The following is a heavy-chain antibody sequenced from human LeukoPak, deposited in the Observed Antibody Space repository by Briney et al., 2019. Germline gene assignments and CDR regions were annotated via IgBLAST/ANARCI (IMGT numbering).Heavy chain of an antibody. V-gene: IGHV4-31*03. Sequence: SETLSLTCTVSGGSISSGGYYWSWIRQHPGKGLEWIGYIYYSGSTYYNPSLKSRVTISVDTSKNQFSLKLSSVTAADTAVYHCASRVGATGYFDYWGQGTLVTVSS. CDR2: IYYSGST. CDR3: ASRVGATGYFDY. CDR1: GGSISSGGYY. D-gene: IGHD1-26*01. J-gene: IGHJ4*02.